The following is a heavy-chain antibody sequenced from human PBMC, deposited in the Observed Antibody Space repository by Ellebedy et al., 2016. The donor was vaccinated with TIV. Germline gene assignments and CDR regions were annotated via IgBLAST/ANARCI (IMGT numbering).Heavy chain of an antibody. V-gene: IGHV3-48*02. J-gene: IGHJ4*02. CDR2: ISDTTTTI. D-gene: IGHD3-10*01. CDR1: GFTFSSYS. Sequence: GESLKISCAASGFTFSSYSMNWVRQAPGKGLEWVSFISDTTTTIYYADSVKGRSTISRDSAKNSLYLQMNSLRDEDTAVYYCARSRALRGVTFDYWGQGTLVTVSS. CDR3: ARSRALRGVTFDY.